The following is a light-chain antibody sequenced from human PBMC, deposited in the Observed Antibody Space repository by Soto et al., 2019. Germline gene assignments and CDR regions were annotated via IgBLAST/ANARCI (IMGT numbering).Light chain of an antibody. V-gene: IGKV1-39*01. CDR2: AAS. CDR1: QSISSY. J-gene: IGKJ2*02. CDR3: QQSYSNLWT. Sequence: DIQMTQSPSSLSASVGDRVTITCRASQSISSYLNWYQQKPGKAPKLLIYAASSLQSGVPSRFSGSGSGTDFTLTISSLQPADFATYYCQQSYSNLWTFGQGTKLEIK.